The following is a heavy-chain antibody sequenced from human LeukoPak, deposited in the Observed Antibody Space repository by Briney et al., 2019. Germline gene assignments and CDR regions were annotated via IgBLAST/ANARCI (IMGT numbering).Heavy chain of an antibody. Sequence: SETLSLTCTVSGGSISSYYFNWVRQPPGKGLEWIGCIYYSGSTNYNPSLKSRVTISVDTSKNQFSLKLSYVTATDTAVYYCAAYSRNWYDGMDVWGQGTTVAVSS. CDR2: IYYSGST. CDR1: GGSISSYY. V-gene: IGHV4-59*01. J-gene: IGHJ6*02. D-gene: IGHD6-13*01. CDR3: AAYSRNWYDGMDV.